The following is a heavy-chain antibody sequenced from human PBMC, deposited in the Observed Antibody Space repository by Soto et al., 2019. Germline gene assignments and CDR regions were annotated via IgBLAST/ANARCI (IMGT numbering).Heavy chain of an antibody. CDR2: INPNSGGT. D-gene: IGHD2-2*02. CDR3: ARGRQISSTSCYRCLRAFDI. Sequence: ASVKVSCKASGYTFTGYYMHWVRQAPGQGLEWMGWINPNSGGTNYAQKFQGWVTMTRDTSISTAYMELSRLRSDDTAVYYCARGRQISSTSCYRCLRAFDIWGQGTMVTVSS. V-gene: IGHV1-2*04. J-gene: IGHJ3*02. CDR1: GYTFTGYY.